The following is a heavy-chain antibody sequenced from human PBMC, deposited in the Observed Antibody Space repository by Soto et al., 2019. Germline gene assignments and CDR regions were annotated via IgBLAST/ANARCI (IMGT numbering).Heavy chain of an antibody. J-gene: IGHJ3*02. CDR3: ARDCHYDILTGYYAFDI. Sequence: GGSLRLSCAASGFTFSSYSMNWVRQAPGKGLEWVSYISSSSSTIYYADSVKGRFTISRDNAKKALYLQMNSLRAEDTAVYYCARDCHYDILTGYYAFDIWGQGTMVTVSS. D-gene: IGHD3-9*01. CDR2: ISSSSSTI. V-gene: IGHV3-48*04. CDR1: GFTFSSYS.